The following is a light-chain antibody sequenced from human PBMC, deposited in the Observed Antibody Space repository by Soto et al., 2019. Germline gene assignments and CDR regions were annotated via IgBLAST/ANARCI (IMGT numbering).Light chain of an antibody. Sequence: EVVLTQSPATLSLSPGEGATLSCRASQSIGNYLAWYQQKPGQAPRLLIYATSNRATGIPARFSGSGSGTDFTLTISSLEPEDFAVYYCQQRSSWPFTFGPGTKSGYQT. CDR3: QQRSSWPFT. V-gene: IGKV3-11*01. J-gene: IGKJ3*01. CDR1: QSIGNY. CDR2: ATS.